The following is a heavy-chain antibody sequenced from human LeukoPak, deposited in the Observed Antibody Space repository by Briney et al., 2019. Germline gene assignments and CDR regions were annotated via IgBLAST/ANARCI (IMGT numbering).Heavy chain of an antibody. D-gene: IGHD6-13*01. CDR1: GYTFTGYY. CDR3: ARDRSGIAAAEI. CDR2: INPNSGGT. J-gene: IGHJ4*02. V-gene: IGHV1-2*02. Sequence: ASVKVSCKASGYTFTGYYMHWVRQAPGQGLEWMGWINPNSGGTNYAQKFQGRVTMTRDTSISTAYMELSRLRSDDTAVYYCARDRSGIAAAEIWGQGTLVTVSS.